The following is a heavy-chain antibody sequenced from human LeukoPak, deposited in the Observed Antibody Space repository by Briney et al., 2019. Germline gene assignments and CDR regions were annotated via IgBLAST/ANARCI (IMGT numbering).Heavy chain of an antibody. Sequence: SVKVSCKASGGTFSSYTIGWVRQAPGQGLEWMGRIIPILGIANYAQKFQGRVTITADKSTSTAYMELSSLRSEDTAVYYCARERYYDFWSGSSGYYMDVWGKGTTVTVSS. J-gene: IGHJ6*03. D-gene: IGHD3-3*01. V-gene: IGHV1-69*04. CDR1: GGTFSSYT. CDR2: IIPILGIA. CDR3: ARERYYDFWSGSSGYYMDV.